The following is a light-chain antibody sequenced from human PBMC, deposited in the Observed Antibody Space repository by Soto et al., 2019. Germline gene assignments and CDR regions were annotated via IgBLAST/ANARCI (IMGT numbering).Light chain of an antibody. CDR3: QLYNNWPRT. CDR2: GAS. J-gene: IGKJ1*01. CDR1: QSVSSN. V-gene: IGKV3-15*01. Sequence: EIVMTQSPATLSVSAGERATVSGRASQSVSSNLAWYQQKPGQAPRLLIYGASTRATGIPARFSGSGSGTEFTLTFSSLQSEDFAVYYCQLYNNWPRTFGQGTKVDI.